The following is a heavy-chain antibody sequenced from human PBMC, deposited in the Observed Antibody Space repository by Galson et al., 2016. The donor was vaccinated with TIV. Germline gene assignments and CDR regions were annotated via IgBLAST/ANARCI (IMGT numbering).Heavy chain of an antibody. Sequence: SVKVSCKASGYTFTGYYMHWVRRAPGQGLEWMGWINPNSGDTNYAQNFQDRVTMTRDTSIRTAYTELSRPKTYDTAVYYCARDLYSTVTAPFDYWGQGTLVTISS. V-gene: IGHV1-2*02. CDR2: INPNSGDT. D-gene: IGHD4-17*01. J-gene: IGHJ4*02. CDR1: GYTFTGYY. CDR3: ARDLYSTVTAPFDY.